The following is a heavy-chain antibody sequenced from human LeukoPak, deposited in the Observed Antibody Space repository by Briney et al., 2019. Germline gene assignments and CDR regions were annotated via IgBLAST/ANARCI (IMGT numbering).Heavy chain of an antibody. D-gene: IGHD6-13*01. CDR2: ISSSSSTI. V-gene: IGHV3-48*01. CDR3: ARDGIARMGAFDI. Sequence: GGSLRLSCAASGFTFSSYEMNWVRQAPGKGLEWVSYISSSSSTIYYADSVKGRFTISRDNAKNSLYLQMNSLRAEDTAVYYCARDGIARMGAFDIWGQGTMVTVSS. J-gene: IGHJ3*02. CDR1: GFTFSSYE.